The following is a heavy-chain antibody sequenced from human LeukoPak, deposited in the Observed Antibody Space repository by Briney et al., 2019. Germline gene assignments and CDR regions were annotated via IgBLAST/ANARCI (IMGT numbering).Heavy chain of an antibody. CDR1: GFTFSSYS. Sequence: PGGSLRLSCVASGFTFSSYSMNWVRQAPGKGLEWVSSISSSSSYIYYADSVKGRFTISRDNAKNSLYLQMNSLRAEDTAVYYCARAPHNYYYDSSGYTDLWGQGTLVTVSS. CDR3: ARAPHNYYYDSSGYTDL. D-gene: IGHD3-22*01. J-gene: IGHJ5*02. CDR2: ISSSSSYI. V-gene: IGHV3-21*01.